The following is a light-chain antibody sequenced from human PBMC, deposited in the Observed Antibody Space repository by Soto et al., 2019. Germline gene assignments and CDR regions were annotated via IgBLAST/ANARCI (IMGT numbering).Light chain of an antibody. CDR1: RTLFYSSNNKNY. CDR2: WAS. CDR3: QQYDSTPPA. Sequence: DIVMTQSPDSLAVSLGERATINCKSNRTLFYSSNNKNYLAWYQEKPGQPPKQLIYWASTRQSGVPDRVSGSGSGTDFTLTISSLQAEDVAVYYCQQYDSTPPAFGQGTEVEIK. J-gene: IGKJ1*01. V-gene: IGKV4-1*01.